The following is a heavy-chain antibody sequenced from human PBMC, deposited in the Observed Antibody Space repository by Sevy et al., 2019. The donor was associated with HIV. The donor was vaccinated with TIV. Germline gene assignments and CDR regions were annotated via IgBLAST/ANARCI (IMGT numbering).Heavy chain of an antibody. Sequence: GGSLRLSCAASGFTFSDFAMAWVRQAPGKGLEWVALILIDGRNKYYADSVMGRFTISRDNSKKTLFLEMNSLRHDDTAMYYCASRGGDFWNGYNLDHWGQGTLVTVSS. D-gene: IGHD3-3*01. CDR2: ILIDGRNK. V-gene: IGHV3-30*03. J-gene: IGHJ4*02. CDR1: GFTFSDFA. CDR3: ASRGGDFWNGYNLDH.